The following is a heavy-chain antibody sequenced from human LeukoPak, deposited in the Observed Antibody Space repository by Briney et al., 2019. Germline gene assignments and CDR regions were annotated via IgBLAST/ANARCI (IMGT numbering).Heavy chain of an antibody. J-gene: IGHJ4*02. CDR3: ARLAGDIVVVDYFDY. CDR1: GYTFTSYG. Sequence: ASVKVSCKASGYTFTSYGISWVRQAPGHGLEWMGWISAYNGNTNYAQKLQGRVTMTTDTSTSTAYMELRSLRSDDTAVYYCARLAGDIVVVDYFDYWGQGTLVTVSS. V-gene: IGHV1-18*01. D-gene: IGHD2-15*01. CDR2: ISAYNGNT.